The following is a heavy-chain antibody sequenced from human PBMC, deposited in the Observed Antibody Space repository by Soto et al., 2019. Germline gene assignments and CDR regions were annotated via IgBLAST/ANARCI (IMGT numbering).Heavy chain of an antibody. CDR1: GFTFSSYS. J-gene: IGHJ6*02. Sequence: PVGSLRLSCAASGFTFSSYSMNWVRQAPGKGLEWVSSISSSSSYIYYADSVKGRFTISRDNAKNSLYLQMNSLRAEDTAVYYCARVGEVYHNGALYYYYGMDVWGQGTTVTVS. CDR3: ARVGEVYHNGALYYYYGMDV. V-gene: IGHV3-21*01. CDR2: ISSSSSYI. D-gene: IGHD2-2*01.